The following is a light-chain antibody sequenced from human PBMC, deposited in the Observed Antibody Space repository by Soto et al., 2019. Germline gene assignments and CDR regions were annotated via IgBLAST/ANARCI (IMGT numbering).Light chain of an antibody. CDR3: QQSFRSPLT. V-gene: IGKV1-39*01. Sequence: DIPLTQSPSSLSASVGDRVTITCRASQSISSNLNWYQQKPGKPPKLLIYVTSGLQSGIPSRFSGSGSGTDFTLTISNLQPEDFATYYCQQSFRSPLTFGPGTKVDIK. CDR1: QSISSN. CDR2: VTS. J-gene: IGKJ3*01.